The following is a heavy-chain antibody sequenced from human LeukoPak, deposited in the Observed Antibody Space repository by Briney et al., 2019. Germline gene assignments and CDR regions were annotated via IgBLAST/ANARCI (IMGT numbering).Heavy chain of an antibody. J-gene: IGHJ4*02. CDR3: ATRTFGFDY. CDR2: IKQDGSEK. Sequence: GGSLRPSCAASGFTFSRYWMSWVRQAPGKGLEWVANIKQDGSEKYYVDSVKGRFTISRDNAKKTLYLQMNSLRAEDTAVYYCATRTFGFDYWGQGTLVTVSS. V-gene: IGHV3-7*01. CDR1: GFTFSRYW. D-gene: IGHD1-14*01.